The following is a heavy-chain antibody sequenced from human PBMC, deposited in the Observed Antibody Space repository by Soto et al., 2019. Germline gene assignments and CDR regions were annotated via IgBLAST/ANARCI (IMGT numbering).Heavy chain of an antibody. CDR2: IIGGPSDKS. J-gene: IGHJ4*02. D-gene: IGHD4-17*01. Sequence: EVQLLEAGGGLVQPGGSLRLSCAASGFTFRDYGMSWVRQAPGKGLEWLSAIIGGPSDKSYYAASVRGRFTISRDNSXXXXXXXXXXXXXXXXXXXXXXXXXXYGDSLPFDCWGQGTLVTVSS. CDR3: XXXXXYGDSLPFDC. CDR1: GFTFRDYG. V-gene: IGHV3-23*01.